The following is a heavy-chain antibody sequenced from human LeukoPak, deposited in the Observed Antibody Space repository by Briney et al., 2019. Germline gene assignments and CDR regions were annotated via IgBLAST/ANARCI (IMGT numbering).Heavy chain of an antibody. D-gene: IGHD3-22*01. Sequence: GGSRRLSCAASGFTFSSYPMSWVRKAPGKGLEWVSAIIGSGGSTYYADSVKGRFTISRDNSKNTLYLQMNSLRAEDTAVYYCAKPIYYDSSGRYYFDYWGQGTLVTVSS. V-gene: IGHV3-23*01. CDR3: AKPIYYDSSGRYYFDY. CDR2: IIGSGGST. J-gene: IGHJ4*02. CDR1: GFTFSSYP.